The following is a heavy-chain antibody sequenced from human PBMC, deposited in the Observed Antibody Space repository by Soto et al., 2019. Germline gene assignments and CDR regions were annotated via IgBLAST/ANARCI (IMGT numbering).Heavy chain of an antibody. CDR2: IIPIFGTA. CDR3: ARGILRYFDWLHSPDYYYYGMDV. V-gene: IGHV1-69*13. Sequence: SVKVSCKASGGTFSSYAISWVRQAPGQGLEWMGGIIPIFGTANYAQKFQGRVTITADESTSTAYMELSSLRSEDTAVYYCARGILRYFDWLHSPDYYYYGMDVWGQGTTVTVSS. CDR1: GGTFSSYA. D-gene: IGHD3-9*01. J-gene: IGHJ6*02.